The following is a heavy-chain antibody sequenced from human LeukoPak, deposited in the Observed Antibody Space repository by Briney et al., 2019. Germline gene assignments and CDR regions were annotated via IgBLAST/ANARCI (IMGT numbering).Heavy chain of an antibody. D-gene: IGHD4-17*01. CDR3: ARDKSYGDYGSGFDY. J-gene: IGHJ4*02. Sequence: SVKVSCKASGGTFSIYAISWVRQAPGQGLEWMGGIIPIFGTANYAQKFQGRVTITADESTSTAYMELSSLRSEDTAVYYCARDKSYGDYGSGFDYWGQGTLVTVSS. V-gene: IGHV1-69*13. CDR1: GGTFSIYA. CDR2: IIPIFGTA.